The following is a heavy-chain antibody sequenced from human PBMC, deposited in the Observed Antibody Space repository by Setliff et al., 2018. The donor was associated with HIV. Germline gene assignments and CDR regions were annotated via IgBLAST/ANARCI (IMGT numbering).Heavy chain of an antibody. J-gene: IGHJ6*04. CDR2: IYSPTTSS. CDR1: GGSISGYY. D-gene: IGHD2-15*01. CDR3: ARDRGPYCSGPCHPPHWSYMDV. Sequence: SETLSLTCTVSGGSISGYYWTWIRQPAGKGLEWIGRIYSPTTSSNYNASLKSRVTMSVDTSKNQFSLRLNSVTSADTAVYFCARDRGPYCSGPCHPPHWSYMDVWGKGTSVTVSS. V-gene: IGHV4-4*07.